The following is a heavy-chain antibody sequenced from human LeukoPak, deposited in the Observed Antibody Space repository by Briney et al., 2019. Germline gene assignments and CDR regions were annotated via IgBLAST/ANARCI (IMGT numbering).Heavy chain of an antibody. CDR3: AREVAVAGYFDY. CDR2: IYSGGST. CDR1: EFSVGSNY. J-gene: IGHJ4*02. Sequence: GGSLRLSCAASEFSVGSNYMTWVRQAPGKGLEWVSLIYSGGSTYYADSVKGRFTISRDNAKNSLYLQMNSLRAEDTAVYYCAREVAVAGYFDYWGQGTLVTVSS. D-gene: IGHD6-19*01. V-gene: IGHV3-66*01.